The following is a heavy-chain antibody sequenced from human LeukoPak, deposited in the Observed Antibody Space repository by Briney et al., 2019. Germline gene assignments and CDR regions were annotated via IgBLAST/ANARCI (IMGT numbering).Heavy chain of an antibody. CDR2: VYYSGIT. J-gene: IGHJ4*02. Sequence: SETLSLTCTVSGGSINSYYWSWIRQPPGKGLEWIAYVYYSGITKYNPSLKSRVTISVDTSKNQFSLKLNSVTAADTAVYYCARARYHTEMTYFRTVYYFDYWGQGTLVTVSS. CDR1: GGSINSYY. D-gene: IGHD2-8*01. V-gene: IGHV4-59*01. CDR3: ARARYHTEMTYFRTVYYFDY.